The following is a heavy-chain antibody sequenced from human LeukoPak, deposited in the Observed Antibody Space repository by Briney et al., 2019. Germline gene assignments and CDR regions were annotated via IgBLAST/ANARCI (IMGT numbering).Heavy chain of an antibody. CDR2: IWYDGSNK. V-gene: IGHV3-33*01. Sequence: PGGSLRLSCAASGFTFSSYGMHWVRQAPGKGLEWVAVIWYDGSNKYYADSVKGRFTISRDSSKNTLYLQMNSLRAEDTAVYYCARGRYNWNDVLDYWGQGTLVTVSS. J-gene: IGHJ4*02. CDR1: GFTFSSYG. CDR3: ARGRYNWNDVLDY. D-gene: IGHD1-1*01.